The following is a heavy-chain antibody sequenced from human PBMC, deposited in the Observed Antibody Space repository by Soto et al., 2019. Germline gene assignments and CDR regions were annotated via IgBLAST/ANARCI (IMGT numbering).Heavy chain of an antibody. J-gene: IGHJ4*02. D-gene: IGHD3-22*01. CDR3: AKDVDTVGLSDGSGYFDL. CDR2: ISGSGVGT. Sequence: LRLSCEASGFIFRNYAMSWVRQAPGKGLEWVSSISGSGVGTYYADSVQGRFTISRDNSTNTLFLQLSSLRAEDTALYYCAKDVDTVGLSDGSGYFDLWGQGALVTVSS. V-gene: IGHV3-23*01. CDR1: GFIFRNYA.